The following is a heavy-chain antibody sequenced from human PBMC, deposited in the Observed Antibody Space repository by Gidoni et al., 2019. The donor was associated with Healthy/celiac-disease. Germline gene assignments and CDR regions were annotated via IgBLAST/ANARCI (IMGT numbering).Heavy chain of an antibody. J-gene: IGHJ6*02. V-gene: IGHV4-34*01. D-gene: IGHD2-15*01. CDR3: ARGGTLYCSGGSCYYYYGMDV. CDR2: INHSGST. CDR1: GGSFSGYY. Sequence: QVQLQQWGAGLLKPSETLSLTCAVYGGSFSGYYWSWIRQPPGKGLEWIGEINHSGSTNYNPSLKSRVTISVDTSKNQFSLKLSSVTAADTAVYYCARGGTLYCSGGSCYYYYGMDVWGQGTTVTVSS.